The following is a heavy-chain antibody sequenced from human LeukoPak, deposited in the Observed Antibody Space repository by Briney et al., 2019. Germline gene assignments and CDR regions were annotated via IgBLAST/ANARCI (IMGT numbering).Heavy chain of an antibody. CDR2: IKQDGSEK. Sequence: PGGSLGLSCAASGFTFSSYWMSWVRQAPGKGLEWVANIKQDGSEKYYVDSVKGRFTISRDNAKNSLYLQMNSLRAEDTAVYYCARDRSSSWYYYYGMGVWGQGTTVTVSS. V-gene: IGHV3-7*01. CDR3: ARDRSSSWYYYYGMGV. D-gene: IGHD6-13*01. CDR1: GFTFSSYW. J-gene: IGHJ6*02.